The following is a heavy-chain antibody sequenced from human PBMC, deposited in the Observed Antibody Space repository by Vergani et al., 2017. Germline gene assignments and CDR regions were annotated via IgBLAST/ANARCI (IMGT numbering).Heavy chain of an antibody. V-gene: IGHV3-33*01. J-gene: IGHJ3*02. D-gene: IGHD4-17*01. CDR2: IWYDGSNK. CDR3: ARGPRDYGDYDDAFDI. Sequence: QVQLVESGGGVVQPGRSLRLSCAASGFTFSSYGMHWVRQAPGKGLEWVAVIWYDGSNKYYADSVKGRFTISRDNSKNTLYLQMNSLGAEDTAVYYCARGPRDYGDYDDAFDIWGQGTMVTVSS. CDR1: GFTFSSYG.